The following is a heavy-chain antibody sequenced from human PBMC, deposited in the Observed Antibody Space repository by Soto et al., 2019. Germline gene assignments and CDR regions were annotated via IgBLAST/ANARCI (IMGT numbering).Heavy chain of an antibody. Sequence: GGSLRLSCAASGFTFSSYAMSWVRQAPGKGLEWVSAISGSGDSTYYADSVKGRFTISRDNSKNTLYLQMNSLRAEDTAVYYCAKSRYRRYCSSTSCQYYYYGMHAWGQGTTVTVS. J-gene: IGHJ6*02. CDR2: ISGSGDST. D-gene: IGHD2-2*01. CDR1: GFTFSSYA. V-gene: IGHV3-23*01. CDR3: AKSRYRRYCSSTSCQYYYYGMHA.